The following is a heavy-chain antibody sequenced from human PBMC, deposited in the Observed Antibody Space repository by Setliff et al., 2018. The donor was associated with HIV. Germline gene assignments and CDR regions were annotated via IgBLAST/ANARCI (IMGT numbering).Heavy chain of an antibody. CDR3: ARDNPHFGVASSYYYGMDV. V-gene: IGHV3-30*04. D-gene: IGHD3-3*01. CDR1: SSYA. Sequence: LRLSCEAFSSYAMHWVRQAPGKGLVWVAVISYDGSNKYYADSVKGRFTISRDNSRNTLYLQMNSLRPEDSAVYYCARDNPHFGVASSYYYGMDVWGQGTTVTVSS. CDR2: ISYDGSNK. J-gene: IGHJ6*02.